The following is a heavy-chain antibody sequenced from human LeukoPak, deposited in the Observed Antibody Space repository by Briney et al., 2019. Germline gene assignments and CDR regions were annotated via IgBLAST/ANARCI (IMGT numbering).Heavy chain of an antibody. J-gene: IGHJ4*02. CDR1: GFTFSDYY. Sequence: GGSLRLSCAASGFTFSDYYMSWIRQAPGKGLEWVSYISSSGSTIYYADSVKGRFTISRDNAKNSLYLQMNSLRAEDTAVYYCARFPHYVDYDRWHFDFWGQGTLVTVSS. D-gene: IGHD4-17*01. CDR2: ISSSGSTI. V-gene: IGHV3-11*04. CDR3: ARFPHYVDYDRWHFDF.